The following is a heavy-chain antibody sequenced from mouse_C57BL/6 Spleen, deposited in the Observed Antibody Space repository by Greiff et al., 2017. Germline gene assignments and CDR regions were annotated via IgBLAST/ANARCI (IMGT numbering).Heavy chain of an antibody. CDR1: GYTFTDYE. J-gene: IGHJ4*01. CDR3: TRRYDYSYAMDY. Sequence: LVESGAELVRPGASVTLSCKASGYTFTDYEMHWVKQTPVHGLEWIGAIDPETGGTAYNQKFKGKAILTADKSSSTAYMELRSLTSEDSAVYYCTRRYDYSYAMDYWGQGTSVTVSS. V-gene: IGHV1-15*01. CDR2: IDPETGGT. D-gene: IGHD2-4*01.